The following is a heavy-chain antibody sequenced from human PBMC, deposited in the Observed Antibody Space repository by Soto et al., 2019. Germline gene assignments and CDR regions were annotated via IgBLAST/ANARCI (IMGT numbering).Heavy chain of an antibody. CDR1: GGSSSSHDCY. CDR2: IYYSGST. CDR3: AKHHGPAP. J-gene: IGHJ5*02. V-gene: IGHV4-39*01. Sequence: PSETMSVRWSVAGGSSSSHDCYWVWIRQPPGKGLEWIGSIYYSGSTDYNPSLKSRFTISKDNSMNTVYLQMNSLRVEDRAVDFCAKHHGPAPWGQGTPVPGSS.